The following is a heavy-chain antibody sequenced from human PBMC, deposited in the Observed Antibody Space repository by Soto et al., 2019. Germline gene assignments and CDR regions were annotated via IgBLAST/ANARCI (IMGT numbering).Heavy chain of an antibody. CDR3: ARAPRGDDILTGYYYYYYYGMDV. Sequence: ASVKFSCKASGYTFTSYDINWVRQATGQGLEWMGWMNPNSGNTGYAQKFQGRVTMTRNTSISTAYMELSSLRSEDTAVYYCARAPRGDDILTGYYYYYYYGMDVWGQGTTVTVSS. J-gene: IGHJ6*02. CDR1: GYTFTSYD. V-gene: IGHV1-8*01. CDR2: MNPNSGNT. D-gene: IGHD3-9*01.